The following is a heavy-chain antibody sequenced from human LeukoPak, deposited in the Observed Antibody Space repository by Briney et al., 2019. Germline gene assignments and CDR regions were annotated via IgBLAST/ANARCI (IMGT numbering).Heavy chain of an antibody. J-gene: IGHJ4*02. Sequence: GGSLRLSCAASGFTFSDYAMNWVRQAPGKGLEWVSAISRSGDSTYYAGSVKGLFTISRDNSKNTLYLQMNSLRAEDTAVYYCAKPSIPWGSGTVKIYYFDYWGQGTLVTVSS. CDR2: ISRSGDST. CDR3: AKPSIPWGSGTVKIYYFDY. V-gene: IGHV3-23*01. D-gene: IGHD3-10*01. CDR1: GFTFSDYA.